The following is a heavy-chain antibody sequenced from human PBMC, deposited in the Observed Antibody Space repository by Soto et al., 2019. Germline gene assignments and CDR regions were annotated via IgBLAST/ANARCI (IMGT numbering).Heavy chain of an antibody. V-gene: IGHV5-51*01. CDR2: IYPGDSDT. D-gene: IGHD6-13*01. CDR3: ARIVQTTGYSSSWYSDYFDY. J-gene: IGHJ4*02. CDR1: GYSFTSYW. Sequence: LGESLKISCKGSGYSFTSYWIGWVRQMPGKGLEWMGIIYPGDSDTRYSPSFQGQVTISADKSISTAYLQWSSLKASDTAMYYCARIVQTTGYSSSWYSDYFDYWGQGTLVTVSS.